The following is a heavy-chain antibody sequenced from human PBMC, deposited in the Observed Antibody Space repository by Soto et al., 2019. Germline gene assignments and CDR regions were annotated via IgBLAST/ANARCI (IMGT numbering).Heavy chain of an antibody. CDR3: TRGPNKAGTSWFDP. CDR1: GYTFTSYY. J-gene: IGHJ5*02. Sequence: QVQLVQSGAEVKKPGASVKVSCKASGYTFTSYYIHWARQAPGQGLEWMGVINPKDGGTTYAQNLEGRVTMTRDTSTSTVYMELSSLRSDDTGLYYCTRGPNKAGTSWFDPLGQGPLVTVSS. V-gene: IGHV1-46*04. CDR2: INPKDGGT. D-gene: IGHD3-10*01.